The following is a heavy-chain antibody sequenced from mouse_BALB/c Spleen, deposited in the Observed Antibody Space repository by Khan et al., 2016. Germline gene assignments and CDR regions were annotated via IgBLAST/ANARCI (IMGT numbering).Heavy chain of an antibody. V-gene: IGHV2-9*02. D-gene: IGHD1-3*01. J-gene: IGHJ2*01. Sequence: QVQLKESGPGLVAPSQSLSITCTVSGFSLTSYGVHWVRQPPGKGLEWLGVIWAGGSTNYNSALMSRLSISKDNSKSQVFLKMNSLKTDDTAMSYCARLEDIWGQGTTLTVSS. CDR1: GFSLTSYG. CDR3: ARLEDI. CDR2: IWAGGST.